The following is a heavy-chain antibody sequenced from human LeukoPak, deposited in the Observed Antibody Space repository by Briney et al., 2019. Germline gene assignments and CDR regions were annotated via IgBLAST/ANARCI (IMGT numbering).Heavy chain of an antibody. Sequence: SETLSLTCTVSGGSINSYWSWIRQPAGKGLEWIGRIYTSGSTNYNPSLKSRVTMSVDTSKNQFSLKLSSVTAADTAVYYCARLTGTTSKFDYWGQGTLVTVSS. J-gene: IGHJ4*02. V-gene: IGHV4-4*07. CDR3: ARLTGTTSKFDY. D-gene: IGHD1-20*01. CDR2: IYTSGST. CDR1: GGSINSY.